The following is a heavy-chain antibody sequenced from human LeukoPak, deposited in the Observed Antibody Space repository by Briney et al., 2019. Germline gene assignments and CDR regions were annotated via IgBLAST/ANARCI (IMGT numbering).Heavy chain of an antibody. CDR1: GFTFSSCS. CDR2: ISYDGSNK. Sequence: GRPLRLSCAASGFTFSSCSMHWVRQAPGKGLEWVAVISYDGSNKYYADSVKGRFTISRDNSKNTLYLQMNSLRAEDTAVYYCARGLRSGWHFDYWGQGTLVTVSS. D-gene: IGHD6-19*01. V-gene: IGHV3-30*04. CDR3: ARGLRSGWHFDY. J-gene: IGHJ4*02.